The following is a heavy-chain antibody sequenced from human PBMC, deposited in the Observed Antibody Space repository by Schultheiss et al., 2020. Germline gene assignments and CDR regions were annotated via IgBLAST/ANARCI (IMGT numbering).Heavy chain of an antibody. Sequence: SETLSLTCTVSGGSISSYYWSWIRQPPGKGLEWIGYIYYSGNTNYNPSLKSRVTMSVNTSKNQFSLKLSSVTAADTAVYYCARPQGPLGGVIDFDYWGQGTLVTVSS. V-gene: IGHV4-59*08. J-gene: IGHJ4*02. CDR2: IYYSGNT. CDR1: GGSISSYY. D-gene: IGHD3-16*02. CDR3: ARPQGPLGGVIDFDY.